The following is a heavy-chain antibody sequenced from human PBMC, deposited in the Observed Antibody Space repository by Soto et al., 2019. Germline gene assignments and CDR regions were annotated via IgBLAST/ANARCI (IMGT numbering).Heavy chain of an antibody. J-gene: IGHJ5*02. CDR2: INAGNGNT. D-gene: IGHD6-19*01. Sequence: ASVKVSCKASGYTFTSYAMHWVRQAPGQRLEWMGWINAGNGNTKYSQKFQGRVTITRDTSASTAYMELSSLRSEDTAVYYCARATVIAVAELSRELRYNSFDPWGQGPLVTVSS. CDR3: ARATVIAVAELSRELRYNSFDP. V-gene: IGHV1-3*01. CDR1: GYTFTSYA.